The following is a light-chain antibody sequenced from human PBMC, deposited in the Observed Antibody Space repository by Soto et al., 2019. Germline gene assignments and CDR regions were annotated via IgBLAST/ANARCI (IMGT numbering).Light chain of an antibody. J-gene: IGKJ1*01. CDR1: QEISNY. V-gene: IGKV1-27*01. CDR2: AAS. Sequence: EIQMTQSPSSLSASVGDRVTITCRASQEISNYLAWYQQKPGKVPKLLIYAASTLQSGVPSRFSGSGSGTDFTLTISSLQPEDVATYYCQQYNSAPWTFGQGTKVEVK. CDR3: QQYNSAPWT.